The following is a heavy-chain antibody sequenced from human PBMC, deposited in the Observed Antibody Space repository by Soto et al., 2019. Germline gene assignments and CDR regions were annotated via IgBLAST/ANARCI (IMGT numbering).Heavy chain of an antibody. V-gene: IGHV1-3*01. D-gene: IGHD6-13*01. CDR3: AREQSAGGSSWYFRYFDL. CDR1: GYTFTSYA. Sequence: QVQLVQSGAEVKKPGASVKFSCKASGYTFTSYAMHWVRQAPGQRPEWMVGSNAGNGNTKYPKKCQGRVAITRDPSASTAYMELSSLRSEDTAVYYCAREQSAGGSSWYFRYFDLCGSSPLVNVAS. J-gene: IGHJ2*01. CDR2: SNAGNGNT.